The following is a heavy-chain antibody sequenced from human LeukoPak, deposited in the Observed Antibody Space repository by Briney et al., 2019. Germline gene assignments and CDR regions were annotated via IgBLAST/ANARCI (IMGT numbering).Heavy chain of an antibody. D-gene: IGHD2-2*01. V-gene: IGHV3-66*01. CDR1: GFTVSSNY. CDR3: ARALAPYCSSTSCSGHYYGMDV. CDR2: IYSGGST. Sequence: GGSLRLSCAASGFTVSSNYMSWVRQAPGKGLEWVSVIYSGGSTYYADSVKGGFTISRDNSKNTLYLQMNSLRAEDTAVYYCARALAPYCSSTSCSGHYYGMDVWGQGTTVTVSS. J-gene: IGHJ6*02.